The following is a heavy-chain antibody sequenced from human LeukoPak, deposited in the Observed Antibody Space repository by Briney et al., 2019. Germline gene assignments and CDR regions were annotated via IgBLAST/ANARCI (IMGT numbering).Heavy chain of an antibody. V-gene: IGHV3-33*06. J-gene: IGHJ4*02. CDR3: AKDRRGAVAVLDY. CDR2: IWYDGSNK. D-gene: IGHD6-19*01. CDR1: GFTFSSYG. Sequence: GRSLRLSRAASGFTFSSYGMHWVRQAPGKGLEWVAVIWYDGSNKYYADSVKGRFTISRDNSKNTLYLQMNSLRAEDTAVYYCAKDRRGAVAVLDYWGQGTLLTDSS.